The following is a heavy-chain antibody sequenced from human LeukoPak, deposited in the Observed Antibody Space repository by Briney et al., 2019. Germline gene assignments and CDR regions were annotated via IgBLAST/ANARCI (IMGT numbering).Heavy chain of an antibody. CDR1: GYTFTGYY. D-gene: IGHD1-1*01. Sequence: ASVKVSCTASGYTFTGYYMHWARQAPGQGLERMGWINPNSGGTKYAQKFQGRVTMTTDTSISTAYMELSRLRADDTAEYYCARDGYKDEYFQHWGQGTLVTVSS. J-gene: IGHJ1*01. V-gene: IGHV1-2*02. CDR3: ARDGYKDEYFQH. CDR2: INPNSGGT.